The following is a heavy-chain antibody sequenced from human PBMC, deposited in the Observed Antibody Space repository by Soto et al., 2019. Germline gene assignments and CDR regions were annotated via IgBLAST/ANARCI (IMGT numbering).Heavy chain of an antibody. CDR2: INSDASTA. Sequence: GGSLRLSCAASGFTFSNYWMHWVRQAPGKXLVWVSRINSDASTATYADSVKGRFTISRDNAKSTLFLQMNSLRAEDSALYYCARDTRTCGSSCYYYFGLDVWGQGATVTVSS. V-gene: IGHV3-74*01. D-gene: IGHD2-2*01. CDR1: GFTFSNYW. CDR3: ARDTRTCGSSCYYYFGLDV. J-gene: IGHJ6*02.